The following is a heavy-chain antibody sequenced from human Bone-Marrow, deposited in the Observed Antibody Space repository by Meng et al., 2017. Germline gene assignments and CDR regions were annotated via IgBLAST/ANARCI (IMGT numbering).Heavy chain of an antibody. CDR2: IYYSGST. D-gene: IGHD1-14*01. Sequence: QGQLTESAPGLGKPSPTLSLTCTVSGGSISSGGYYWSWIRQHPGKGLEWIGYIYYSGSTYYNPSLKSLVTISVDTSKNQFSLKLSSVTAADTAVYYCAREASPEYYFDYWGQGTLVTVSS. J-gene: IGHJ4*02. CDR3: AREASPEYYFDY. V-gene: IGHV4-31*01. CDR1: GGSISSGGYY.